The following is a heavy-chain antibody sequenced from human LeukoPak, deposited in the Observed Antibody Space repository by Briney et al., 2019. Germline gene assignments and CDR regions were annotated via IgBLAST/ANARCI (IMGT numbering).Heavy chain of an antibody. CDR2: VSYSGST. J-gene: IGHJ5*02. CDR3: ARDSEIAGATPNWFDP. D-gene: IGHD1-26*01. Sequence: SETLSLTCTVSGGSISSSYWSWVRQPPGKGLEWIGYVSYSGSTTYNPSLMSRVAISVDTSKNQFSLKLSSVTAADTAVYYCARDSEIAGATPNWFDPWGQGTLVTVSS. CDR1: GGSISSSY. V-gene: IGHV4-59*12.